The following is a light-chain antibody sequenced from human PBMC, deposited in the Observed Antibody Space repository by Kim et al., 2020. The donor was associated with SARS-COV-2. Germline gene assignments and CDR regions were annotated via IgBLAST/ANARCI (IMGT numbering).Light chain of an antibody. J-gene: IGLJ3*02. CDR1: SSGLGSYNL. CDR3: CSYAGTSTWV. CDR2: EDT. Sequence: GQSIAIACTGSSSGLGSYNLVSWYQQHPGKAPKLIIYEDTKRPSGVSDRFSGSKSGNTASLTISGLQAEDEADYYCCSYAGTSTWVFGGGTQLTVL. V-gene: IGLV2-23*01.